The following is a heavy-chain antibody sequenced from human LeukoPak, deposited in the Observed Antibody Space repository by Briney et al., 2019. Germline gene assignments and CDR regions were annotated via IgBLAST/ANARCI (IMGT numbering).Heavy chain of an antibody. V-gene: IGHV1-8*01. Sequence: ASVKVSCKASGYTFTSYDINWVRQATGQGLEWMGWMNPNGGNTGYAQKFQGRVTMTRNTSISTAYMELSSLRSEDTAAYYCARGDYGDYFDAFDIWGQGTMVTVSS. CDR1: GYTFTSYD. CDR3: ARGDYGDYFDAFDI. J-gene: IGHJ3*02. CDR2: MNPNGGNT. D-gene: IGHD4-17*01.